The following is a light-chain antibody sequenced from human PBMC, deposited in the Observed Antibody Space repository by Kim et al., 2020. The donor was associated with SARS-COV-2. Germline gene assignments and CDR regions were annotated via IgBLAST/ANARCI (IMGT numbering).Light chain of an antibody. Sequence: SPGERATLTCGASQSLNYRYLAWYEHRPGLAPRLLIYDASSRATGIPDRISGSGSGTDFTLTISRLEPEDFTVYYCQQYGSSPITFGQGTRLEIK. V-gene: IGKV3D-20*01. J-gene: IGKJ5*01. CDR2: DAS. CDR1: QSLNYRY. CDR3: QQYGSSPIT.